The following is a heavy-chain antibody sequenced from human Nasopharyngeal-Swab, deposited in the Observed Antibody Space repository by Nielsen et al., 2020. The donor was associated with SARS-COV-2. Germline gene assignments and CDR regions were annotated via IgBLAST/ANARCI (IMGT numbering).Heavy chain of an antibody. CDR2: INHSGST. CDR3: ARRGLITMIHRWFDP. V-gene: IGHV4-34*01. Sequence: WIRQPPGKGLEWIGEINHSGSTNYNPSLKSRVTISVDTSKNQFSLELSSVTAADTAVYYCARRGLITMIHRWFDPWGQGTLVTVSS. D-gene: IGHD3-22*01. J-gene: IGHJ5*02.